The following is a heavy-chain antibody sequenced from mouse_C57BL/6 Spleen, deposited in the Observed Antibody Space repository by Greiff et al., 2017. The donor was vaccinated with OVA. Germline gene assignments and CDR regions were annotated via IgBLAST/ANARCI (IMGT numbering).Heavy chain of an antibody. CDR3: ARELGGTRLDFDY. V-gene: IGHV1-52*01. D-gene: IGHD2-14*01. CDR1: GYTFTSYW. Sequence: QVQLQQPGAELVRPGSSVKLSCKASGYTFTSYWMHWVKQRPIQGLEWIGNIDPSDSETHYNQKFKDKATLTVDKSSSTAYMQLSSLTSEDSAVDYCARELGGTRLDFDYWGQGTTLTVSS. J-gene: IGHJ2*01. CDR2: IDPSDSET.